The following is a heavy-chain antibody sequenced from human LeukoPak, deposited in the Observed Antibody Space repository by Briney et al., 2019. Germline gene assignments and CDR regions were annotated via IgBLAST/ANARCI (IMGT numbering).Heavy chain of an antibody. CDR2: IGRNGDST. D-gene: IGHD6-19*01. J-gene: IGHJ1*01. CDR3: VKDREMGSGWAYFQH. CDR1: GFTFSTYA. V-gene: IGHV3-64D*06. Sequence: GGSLRLSCSASGFTFSTYAMHWVRQAPGKGLEYVSAIGRNGDSTYYADSVKGRFTISRDNFKNTLYLQMSSLRPEDTAVYYCVKDREMGSGWAYFQHWGQGTLVTVSS.